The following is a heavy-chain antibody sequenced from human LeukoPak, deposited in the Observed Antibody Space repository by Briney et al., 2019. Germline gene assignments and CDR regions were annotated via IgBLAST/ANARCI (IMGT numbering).Heavy chain of an antibody. CDR2: ISSSSYI. J-gene: IGHJ6*02. Sequence: GGSLRLSCAASGFTFSSYSMNWVRQAPGKGLEWVSSISSSSYIYYADSVKGRFTISRDNAKNSLYLQMNSLRAEDTAVYYCARRYHYDSSGIDYYYYGMDVWGQGTTVTVSS. CDR1: GFTFSSYS. V-gene: IGHV3-21*01. CDR3: ARRYHYDSSGIDYYYYGMDV. D-gene: IGHD3-22*01.